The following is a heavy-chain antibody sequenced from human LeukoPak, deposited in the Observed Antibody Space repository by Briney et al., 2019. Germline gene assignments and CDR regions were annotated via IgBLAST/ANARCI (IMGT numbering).Heavy chain of an antibody. V-gene: IGHV1-46*01. J-gene: IGHJ4*02. CDR2: INPSGGST. D-gene: IGHD1-26*01. CDR3: ARVRGGGSYFDY. CDR1: GYTFTIYY. Sequence: ASVKVSCKASGYTFTIYYMHWVRQAPGQGLEWMGIINPSGGSTSYTQKLQDRVIMTRDTSTSTVYMELSSLGSKDTAVYYCARVRGGGSYFDYWGQGTLVTVSS.